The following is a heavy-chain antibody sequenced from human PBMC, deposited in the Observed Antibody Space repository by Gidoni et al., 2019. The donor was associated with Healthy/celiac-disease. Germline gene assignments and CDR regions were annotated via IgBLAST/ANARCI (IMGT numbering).Heavy chain of an antibody. D-gene: IGHD3-10*01. CDR2: MYSGRST. V-gene: IGHV3-53*01. CDR1: GVTVSGKY. Sequence: EVQRVECGGGLIQPGGSLRLCCAASGVTVSGKYRSGVRQAPGKGLEWVSVMYSGRSTYYADSVKGRFTISRDNSKTTLYLQMSSLRAEDTAVYYCARGFGEAYNWFDPWGQGTLVTVSS. CDR3: ARGFGEAYNWFDP. J-gene: IGHJ5*02.